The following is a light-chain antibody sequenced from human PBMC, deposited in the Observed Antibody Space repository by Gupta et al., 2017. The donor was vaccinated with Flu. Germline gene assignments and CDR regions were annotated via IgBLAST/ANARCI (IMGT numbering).Light chain of an antibody. V-gene: IGLV1-51*01. Sequence: QSVLTQPPSVSAAPGQKVTISCSGSSSNIRNNYVAWYQQLPGTAPELVIYDNNKRPSGIPDRFAGSKSGTSATLGITGLQTGDEADYYCGTWDSSLSAYVFGTGTKVTVL. CDR1: SSNIRNNY. CDR2: DNN. CDR3: GTWDSSLSAYV. J-gene: IGLJ1*01.